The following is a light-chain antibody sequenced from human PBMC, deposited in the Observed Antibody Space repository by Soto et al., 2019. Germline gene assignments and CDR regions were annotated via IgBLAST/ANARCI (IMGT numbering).Light chain of an antibody. CDR3: SSYTSSSTS. Sequence: QSALTQPASVSGSPGQSITISGTGTSSDVGGYNYVSWYQQHPGKAPKLMIYDVSNRPSGVSNRFSGSKSGNTASLTISGLQAEDEADYYCSSYTSSSTSFGGGTKLTVL. CDR2: DVS. V-gene: IGLV2-14*01. J-gene: IGLJ2*01. CDR1: SSDVGGYNY.